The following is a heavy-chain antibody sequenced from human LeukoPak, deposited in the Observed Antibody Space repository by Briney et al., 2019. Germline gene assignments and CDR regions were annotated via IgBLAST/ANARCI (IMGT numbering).Heavy chain of an antibody. CDR3: ARMAYYDFWSGYSDYYMDV. D-gene: IGHD3-3*01. CDR1: GGSITSYY. V-gene: IGHV4-59*01. Sequence: SETLSLTCTVSGGSITSYYWSWIRQPPGKGLEWIGYISYSRSTDYNPSLKSRLTISVDTSRNQFSLKLSSVTAADTAVYYCARMAYYDFWSGYSDYYMDVWGKGTTVTVSS. CDR2: ISYSRST. J-gene: IGHJ6*03.